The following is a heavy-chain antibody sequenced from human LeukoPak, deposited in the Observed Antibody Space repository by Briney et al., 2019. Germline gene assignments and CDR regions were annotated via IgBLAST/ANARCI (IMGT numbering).Heavy chain of an antibody. D-gene: IGHD6-19*01. CDR1: GGSISSYY. CDR2: IYYSGST. J-gene: IGHJ4*02. V-gene: IGHV4-59*01. Sequence: SETLSLTCTVSGGSISSYYWSWLRQPPGKGLEWIGYIYYSGSTNYNPSLKSRVTISVDTSKNQFSLKLSSVTAADTAVYYCARAISSGWYYFDYWGQGTLVTVSS. CDR3: ARAISSGWYYFDY.